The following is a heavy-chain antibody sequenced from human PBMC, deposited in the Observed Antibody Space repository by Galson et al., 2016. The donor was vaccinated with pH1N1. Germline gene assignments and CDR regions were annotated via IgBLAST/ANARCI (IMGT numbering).Heavy chain of an antibody. CDR2: ITKRPEGYTT. V-gene: IGHV3-72*01. J-gene: IGHJ4*02. CDR3: TRENHHKFDY. CDR1: GFTFSGFY. Sequence: SLRLSCAASGFTFSGFYMDWVRQAPGKGLEWVGRITKRPEGYTTQDATSVKGRFIISRDDSKDLLYPQMNSLKTEDTAVYYCTRENHHKFDYWGRGTLVTVSS. D-gene: IGHD1-14*01.